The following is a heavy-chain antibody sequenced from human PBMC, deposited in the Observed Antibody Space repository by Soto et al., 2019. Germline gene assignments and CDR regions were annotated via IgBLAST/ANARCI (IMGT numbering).Heavy chain of an antibody. CDR3: ARVRVQYYDYVWGSYRYTYFDY. J-gene: IGHJ4*02. V-gene: IGHV4-30-4*01. Sequence: SETLSLTCTVSGGSISSGDYYWSWIPKPPGKGLQWIGYIYYSGGTYYNPSLKSRVTISVDTSKNQFSLKLSSVTAADTAVYYCARVRVQYYDYVWGSYRYTYFDYWGKGTLVTVSS. CDR2: IYYSGGT. CDR1: GGSISSGDYY. D-gene: IGHD3-16*02.